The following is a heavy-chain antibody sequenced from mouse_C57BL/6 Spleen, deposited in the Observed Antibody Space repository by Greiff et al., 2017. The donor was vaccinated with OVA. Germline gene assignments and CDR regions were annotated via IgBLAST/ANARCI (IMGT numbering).Heavy chain of an antibody. J-gene: IGHJ1*03. V-gene: IGHV3-6*01. D-gene: IGHD2-3*01. CDR1: GYSITSGYY. CDR3: ADGSYWYFDV. CDR2: ISYDGSN. Sequence: VQLKESGPGLVKPSQSLSLTCSVTGYSITSGYYWNWIRQFPGNKLEWMGYISYDGSNNYNPSLKNRISITRDTSKNQFFLKLNSVTTEDTATYYCADGSYWYFDVWGTGTTVTVSS.